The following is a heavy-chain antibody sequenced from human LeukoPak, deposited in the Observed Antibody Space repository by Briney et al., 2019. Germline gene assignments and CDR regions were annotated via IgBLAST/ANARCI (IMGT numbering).Heavy chain of an antibody. Sequence: GGSLRLSCAASGFTFSSYAMTWVRQAPGKGLEWVSTISGSGRTTYYADSVKGRFTISRDNSKNTLYLQINSLRAEDTAVYYCAKDHLPGIVVADRDYWGQGTLVTVSS. J-gene: IGHJ4*02. V-gene: IGHV3-23*01. CDR2: ISGSGRTT. CDR3: AKDHLPGIVVADRDY. D-gene: IGHD6-19*01. CDR1: GFTFSSYA.